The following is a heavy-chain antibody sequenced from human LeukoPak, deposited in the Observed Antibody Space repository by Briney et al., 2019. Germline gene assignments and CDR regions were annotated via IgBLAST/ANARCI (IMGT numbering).Heavy chain of an antibody. D-gene: IGHD4-17*01. V-gene: IGHV3-21*04. J-gene: IGHJ4*02. CDR1: GVTFSTYS. CDR2: ISSGSSYI. CDR3: AKYSGVGLDY. Sequence: GGSLRLSCAASGVTFSTYSMNWVRQAPGKGLEWVSSISSGSSYIYYADSVKGRFTISRDNSKNTLYLQMNSLRAEDTAVYYCAKYSGVGLDYWGQGTLVTVSS.